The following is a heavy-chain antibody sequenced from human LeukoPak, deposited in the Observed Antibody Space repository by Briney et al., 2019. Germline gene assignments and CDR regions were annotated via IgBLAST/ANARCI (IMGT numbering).Heavy chain of an antibody. D-gene: IGHD6-6*01. CDR1: GGSISNYY. CDR2: IYYSGST. J-gene: IGHJ4*02. CDR3: ARLIAARPRYYFDY. V-gene: IGHV4-59*01. Sequence: SETLSLTCTVSGGSISNYYWIWIRQPPGKGLEWLGYIYYSGSTNYNPSLKSRVTISVDTSKNQFSLKLSSVTAADTAVYYCARLIAARPRYYFDYWGQGTLVTVPS.